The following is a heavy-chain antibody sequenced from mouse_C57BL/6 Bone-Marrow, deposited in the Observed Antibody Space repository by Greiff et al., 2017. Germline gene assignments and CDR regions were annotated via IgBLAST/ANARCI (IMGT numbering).Heavy chain of an antibody. CDR2: IYYSGTI. CDR3: ARGHYGSSYWYFDV. CDR1: GISITTGNYR. J-gene: IGHJ1*03. V-gene: IGHV3-5*01. D-gene: IGHD1-1*01. Sequence: EVKLQESGPGLVKPSQTVFLTCTVTGISITTGNYRWSWIRQFPGNKLEWIGYIYYSGTITYNPSLTSRTTITRDTPKNQFFLEMNSLTAEDTATYYCARGHYGSSYWYFDVWGTGTTVTVSS.